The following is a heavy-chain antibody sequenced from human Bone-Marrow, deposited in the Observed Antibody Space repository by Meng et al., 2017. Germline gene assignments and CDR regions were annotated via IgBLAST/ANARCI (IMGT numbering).Heavy chain of an antibody. J-gene: IGHJ4*02. CDR3: ARVPNPYDFWSGYSPPFFDY. CDR1: GYTFTGYY. CDR2: INPNSGGT. V-gene: IGHV1-2*06. D-gene: IGHD3-3*01. Sequence: ASVKVSCKASGYTFTGYYMHWVRQAPGQGLEWMGRINPNSGGTNYAQKFQGRVTMTRDTSISTAYMELNSLRAEDTAVYYCARVPNPYDFWSGYSPPFFDYWGQGTLVTVSS.